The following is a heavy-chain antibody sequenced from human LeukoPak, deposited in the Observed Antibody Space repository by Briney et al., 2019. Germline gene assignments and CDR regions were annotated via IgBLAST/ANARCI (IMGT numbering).Heavy chain of an antibody. V-gene: IGHV4-30-2*01. Sequence: SETLSLTCAVSGGSISSGGYAWSWIRQPPGQGLEWIGYIYYSGSTYYNPSLKSRLTISVDRSKNQFSLKLTSVTAADTGVYYCATLAVATTSEYDYWGQGTLVTVSS. D-gene: IGHD6-19*01. CDR1: GGSISSGGYA. CDR2: IYYSGST. CDR3: ATLAVATTSEYDY. J-gene: IGHJ4*02.